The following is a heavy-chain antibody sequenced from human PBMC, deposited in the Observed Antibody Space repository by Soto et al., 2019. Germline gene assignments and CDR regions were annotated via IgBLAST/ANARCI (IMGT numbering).Heavy chain of an antibody. CDR3: ARDYYDSSGLNWFDP. CDR1: GFTFSSCW. V-gene: IGHV3-74*01. J-gene: IGHJ5*02. D-gene: IGHD3-22*01. CDR2: INSDGSST. Sequence: GGSLRLSCAASGFTFSSCWMHWVRQAPGKGLVWVSRINSDGSSTSYADSVKGRFTISRDNAKNTLYLQMNSLRAEDTAVYYCARDYYDSSGLNWFDPWGQGTLVTVSS.